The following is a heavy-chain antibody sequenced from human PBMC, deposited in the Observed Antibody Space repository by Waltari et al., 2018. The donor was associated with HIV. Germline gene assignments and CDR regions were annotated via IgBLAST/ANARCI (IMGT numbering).Heavy chain of an antibody. V-gene: IGHV4-4*07. CDR3: VQSTFLGVMPSDWFDP. J-gene: IGHJ5*02. Sequence: HLQESSPVLVRPSETLSLPCSVFGASISGSSLSWIRQEVATKGNTAKKLVWLGRNYGGGRADDRGSLKTRLTISMDTSKNQVSLRLKSVTAADTAMYYCVQSTFLGVMPSDWFDPWGPGTLVTVSS. CDR2: NYGGGRA. CDR1: GASISGSS. D-gene: IGHD3-3*02.